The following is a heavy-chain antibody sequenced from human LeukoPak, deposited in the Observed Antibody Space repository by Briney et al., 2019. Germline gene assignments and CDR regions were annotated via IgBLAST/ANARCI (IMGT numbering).Heavy chain of an antibody. CDR3: ATVSMGGYYFDY. Sequence: GGSLRLSCAASGLTVSSKYMSWVRQTPGKGLGWVSVIYSGGSTYYADSVKGRFTISRDNSRNTLYLQMYSLRVEDTAVYYCATVSMGGYYFDYWGQGTLVTVSS. CDR1: GLTVSSKY. V-gene: IGHV3-53*01. CDR2: IYSGGST. J-gene: IGHJ4*02. D-gene: IGHD2/OR15-2a*01.